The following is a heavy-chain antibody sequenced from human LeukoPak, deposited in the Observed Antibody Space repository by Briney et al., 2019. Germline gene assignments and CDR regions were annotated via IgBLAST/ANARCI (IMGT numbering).Heavy chain of an antibody. CDR1: GYTFTGYY. CDR3: ARDSSIAGYNWFDP. J-gene: IGHJ5*02. V-gene: IGHV1-2*06. Sequence: ASVKVSCKASGYTFTGYYMHWVRQAPGQGLEWMGRINPNSGGTNYAQKFQGRVTMTRDTSISTAYMELSRLRSDDTAVYYCARDSSIAGYNWFDPWGQGTLVTVSS. D-gene: IGHD6-6*01. CDR2: INPNSGGT.